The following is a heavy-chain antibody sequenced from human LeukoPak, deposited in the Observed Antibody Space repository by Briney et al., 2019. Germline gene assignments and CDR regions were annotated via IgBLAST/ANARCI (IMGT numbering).Heavy chain of an antibody. CDR1: GASISSGSNY. D-gene: IGHD3-22*01. V-gene: IGHV4-39*07. Sequence: SETLSLTCSVSGASISSGSNYWGWIRQPPGKTLEWIGSIYSSGSTYYNPSLKSRVIIIIDTPKNHFSLTLSSVTAADTAVYYCAREGQTGYYDSSGQGAFDIWGQGTMVTVSS. CDR2: IYSSGST. J-gene: IGHJ3*02. CDR3: AREGQTGYYDSSGQGAFDI.